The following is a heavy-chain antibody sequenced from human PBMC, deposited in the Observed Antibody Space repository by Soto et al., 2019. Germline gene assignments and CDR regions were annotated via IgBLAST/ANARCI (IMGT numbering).Heavy chain of an antibody. CDR3: ARRYGACFDY. CDR1: GGSISSYY. D-gene: IGHD5-18*01. Sequence: QVQLQESGPGLVKPSETLSLTCTVSGGSISSYYWSWIRQPPGKGLEWIGYIYYSGSTNYNPSLXSXVXIXXDTSKNQCSLKLSSVTAADTAVYYCARRYGACFDYWGQGTLVTVSS. CDR2: IYYSGST. J-gene: IGHJ4*02. V-gene: IGHV4-59*08.